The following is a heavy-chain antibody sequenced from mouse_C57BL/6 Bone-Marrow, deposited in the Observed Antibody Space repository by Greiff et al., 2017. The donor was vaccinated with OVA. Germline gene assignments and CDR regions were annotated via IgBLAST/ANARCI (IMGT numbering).Heavy chain of an antibody. Sequence: EVMLVESGGDLVKPGGSLKLSCAASGFTFSSYGMSWVRQTPDKRLEWVATISSGGSYTYYPDSVKGRFTISRDNAKNTLYLQMSSLKSEDTAMYYCARHKTVSYFDYWGQGTTLTVSS. V-gene: IGHV5-6*01. J-gene: IGHJ2*01. CDR2: ISSGGSYT. D-gene: IGHD6-2*01. CDR3: ARHKTVSYFDY. CDR1: GFTFSSYG.